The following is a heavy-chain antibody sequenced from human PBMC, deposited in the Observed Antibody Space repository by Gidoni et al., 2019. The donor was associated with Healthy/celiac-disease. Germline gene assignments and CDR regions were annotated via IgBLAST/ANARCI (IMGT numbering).Heavy chain of an antibody. Sequence: EVQLVESGGGLVQPGGSLRLSWAASGFTVSSNYMSWVRQAPGKGLEWVSVIYSGGSTYYADSVKGRFTISRDNSKNTLYLQMNSLRAEDTAVYYCARDGDCSGGSCYSNYWGQGTLVTVSS. J-gene: IGHJ4*02. CDR1: GFTVSSNY. D-gene: IGHD2-15*01. CDR3: ARDGDCSGGSCYSNY. V-gene: IGHV3-66*01. CDR2: IYSGGST.